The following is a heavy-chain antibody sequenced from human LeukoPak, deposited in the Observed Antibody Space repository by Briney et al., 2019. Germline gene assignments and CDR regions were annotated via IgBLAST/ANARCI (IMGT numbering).Heavy chain of an antibody. CDR2: ISAYNGNT. CDR1: GYTFTSYG. V-gene: IGHV1-18*01. Sequence: GASVKVSCEASGYTFTSYGISWVRQAPGQGLEWMGWISAYNGNTNYAQKLQGRVTMTTDTSTSTAYMELRSLRSDDTAVYYCARGYSSSWVPHCDYWGQGTLVTVSS. CDR3: ARGYSSSWVPHCDY. D-gene: IGHD6-13*01. J-gene: IGHJ4*02.